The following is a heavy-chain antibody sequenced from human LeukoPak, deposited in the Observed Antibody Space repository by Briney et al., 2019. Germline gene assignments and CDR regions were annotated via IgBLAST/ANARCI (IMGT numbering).Heavy chain of an antibody. D-gene: IGHD5-12*01. Sequence: PSETLSLTCAVSGGSISSGGYSWSWIRQPPGKGLEWIAYVYYSGSTYYNPSLKSRVTTSVDTSKNQFSLKLSSVTAADTAVYYCARGYVDIVATDLWGQGTLVTVSS. CDR1: GGSISSGGYS. V-gene: IGHV4-30-4*07. J-gene: IGHJ5*02. CDR3: ARGYVDIVATDL. CDR2: VYYSGST.